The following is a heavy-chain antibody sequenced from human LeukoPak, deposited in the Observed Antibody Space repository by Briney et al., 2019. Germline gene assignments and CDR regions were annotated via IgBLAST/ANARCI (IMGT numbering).Heavy chain of an antibody. D-gene: IGHD6-6*01. Sequence: SVKVSCKASGYTFTSYAISWVRQAPGQGLEWMGGIIPIFGTANYAQKFQGRVTITTDESTSTAYMELSSLRSEDTAVYYCARDLDDGYSSSHWFDPWGQGTLVTVSS. J-gene: IGHJ5*02. V-gene: IGHV1-69*05. CDR3: ARDLDDGYSSSHWFDP. CDR2: IIPIFGTA. CDR1: GYTFTSYA.